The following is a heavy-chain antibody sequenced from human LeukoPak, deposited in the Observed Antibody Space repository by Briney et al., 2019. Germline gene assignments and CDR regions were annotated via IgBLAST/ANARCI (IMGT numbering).Heavy chain of an antibody. CDR1: GGSISSGFYY. D-gene: IGHD3-10*01. CDR2: IYYSGNT. V-gene: IGHV4-39*01. J-gene: IGHJ5*02. CDR3: ARRGYYGSGSYGWLDP. Sequence: SETLSLTCTVSGGSISSGFYYWGWIRQPPGKGLEWIGRIYYSGNTYYNPSLKSRVTISVDTSKNQFSLKLSSVTAADTAVYYCARRGYYGSGSYGWLDPWGQGTLVTVSS.